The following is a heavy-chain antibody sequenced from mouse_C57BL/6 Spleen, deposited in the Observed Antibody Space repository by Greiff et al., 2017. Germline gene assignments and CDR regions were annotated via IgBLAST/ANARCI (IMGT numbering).Heavy chain of an antibody. D-gene: IGHD2-3*01. V-gene: IGHV1-85*01. CDR1: GYTFTSYD. J-gene: IGHJ4*01. CDR2: IYPRDGST. CDR3: ASGDGYYVNYAMDY. Sequence: VQGVESGPELVKPGASVKLSCKASGYTFTSYDINWVKQRPGQGLEWIGWIYPRDGSTKYNKKFKGKATLTVDTSSSTAYMELHSLTSEDSAVYFCASGDGYYVNYAMDYWGQGTSVTVSS.